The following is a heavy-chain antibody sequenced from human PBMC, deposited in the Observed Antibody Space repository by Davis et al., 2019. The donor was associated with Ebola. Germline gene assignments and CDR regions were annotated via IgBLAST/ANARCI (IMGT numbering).Heavy chain of an antibody. CDR3: ARGRGWEQWLGLGYYYYGMDV. CDR1: GGSFSGYY. CDR2: INHSGST. Sequence: PSETLSLTCAVYGGSFSGYYWSWIRQPPGTGLEWIGEINHSGSTNYNPSLKSRVTISVDTSKNQFSLKLSSVTAADTAVYYCARGRGWEQWLGLGYYYYGMDVWGQGTTVTVSS. V-gene: IGHV4-34*01. J-gene: IGHJ6*02. D-gene: IGHD6-19*01.